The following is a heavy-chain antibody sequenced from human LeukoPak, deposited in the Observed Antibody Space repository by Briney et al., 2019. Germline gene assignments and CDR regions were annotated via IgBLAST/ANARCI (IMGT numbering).Heavy chain of an antibody. D-gene: IGHD6-19*01. V-gene: IGHV4-4*02. CDR1: GGSISSSNW. CDR2: IYHSGST. CDR3: ARKVLRAVAGRYYYGMDV. Sequence: SETLSLTFAVSGGSISSSNWWSWVRQPPGKGLEWIGEIYHSGSTNYNPSLKSRVTISVDKPKNQFSLKLSSVTAADTAVYYCARKVLRAVAGRYYYGMDVWGRGTTVTVSS. J-gene: IGHJ6*02.